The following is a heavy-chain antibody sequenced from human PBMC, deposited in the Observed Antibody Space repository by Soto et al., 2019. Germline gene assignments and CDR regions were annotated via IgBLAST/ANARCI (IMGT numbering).Heavy chain of an antibody. J-gene: IGHJ5*02. CDR1: GYTFTGYY. D-gene: IGHD2-15*01. CDR3: ARDALLPPNWFDP. Sequence: ASVKVSFKASGYTFTGYYMHWVRQAPGQGLEWMGWINPNSGGTNYAQKFQGRVTMTRDTSISTAYMELSRLRSDDTAVYYCARDALLPPNWFDPWGQGTLVTVSS. V-gene: IGHV1-2*02. CDR2: INPNSGGT.